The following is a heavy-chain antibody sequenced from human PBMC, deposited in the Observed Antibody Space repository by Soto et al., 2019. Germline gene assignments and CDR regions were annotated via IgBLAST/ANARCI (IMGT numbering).Heavy chain of an antibody. CDR3: ERGRYKFDH. CDR2: IYYSGST. Sequence: AGTXSATWSFFGFSICTYYRIWIRQHPGKGLECIGYIYYSGSTNYSPSLNSRLTMSADTSKKQLSLNLNSVNAAETAVYYCERGRYKFDHWGQGTLVTVSS. J-gene: IGHJ4*02. D-gene: IGHD3-9*01. V-gene: IGHV4-59*01. CDR1: GFSICTYY.